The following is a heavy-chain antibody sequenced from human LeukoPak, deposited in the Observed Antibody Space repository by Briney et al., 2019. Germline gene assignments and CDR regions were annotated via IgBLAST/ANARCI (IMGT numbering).Heavy chain of an antibody. CDR2: INPTGVST. D-gene: IGHD1-26*01. J-gene: IGHJ5*02. CDR3: ARDNSVGDNAWWFDP. V-gene: IGHV1-46*01. CDR1: GYTFTSYY. Sequence: GASVKVSCKASGYTFTSYYMHWVRQAPGQGLEWMGLINPTGVSTGYAQKFQGRVTMTRDMSTSTDYMELSSLRSEDTAIYYCARDNSVGDNAWWFDPWGQGTLVTVSS.